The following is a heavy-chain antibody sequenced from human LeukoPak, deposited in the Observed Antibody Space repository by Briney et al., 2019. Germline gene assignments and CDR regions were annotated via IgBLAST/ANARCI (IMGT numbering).Heavy chain of an antibody. CDR1: GGSISSYY. CDR3: ARDGRALAAAGYFDY. Sequence: SETLSLTCTVSGGSISSYYWSWIRQPPGKGPEWIGYIYYSGSTDYNPSLKSRVTISVDTSKNQFSLKLSSVTAADTAVYYCARDGRALAAAGYFDYWGQGTLVTVSS. V-gene: IGHV4-59*01. J-gene: IGHJ4*02. CDR2: IYYSGST. D-gene: IGHD6-13*01.